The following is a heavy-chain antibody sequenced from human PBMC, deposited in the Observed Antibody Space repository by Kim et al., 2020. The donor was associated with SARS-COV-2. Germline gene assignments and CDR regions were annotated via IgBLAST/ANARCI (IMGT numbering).Heavy chain of an antibody. D-gene: IGHD5-18*01. CDR3: AREEVATPELWSYYYYYYGMDV. CDR1: GFTFSSYW. J-gene: IGHJ6*02. CDR2: INSDGSST. Sequence: GSLRLSCAASGFTFSSYWMHWVRQAPGEGLVWVSRINSDGSSTSYADSVKGRFTISRDNAKNTLYLQMNSLRADDTAVYYCAREEVATPELWSYYYYYYGMDVWGQGTTVTVSS. V-gene: IGHV3-74*01.